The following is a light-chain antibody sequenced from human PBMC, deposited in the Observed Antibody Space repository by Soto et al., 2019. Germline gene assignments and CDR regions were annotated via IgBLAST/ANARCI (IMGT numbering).Light chain of an antibody. V-gene: IGKV1-17*01. Sequence: DIQMTQPPSSLSASVGDRITMTCRASRDIGSDLSWYQQKPGKAPKLLIYAASTLQSGVPSRFSGSGSGTDFTLTISCLQSEDFATYYCQQYYSYPRTFGQGTKVDIK. J-gene: IGKJ1*01. CDR3: QQYYSYPRT. CDR1: RDIGSD. CDR2: AAS.